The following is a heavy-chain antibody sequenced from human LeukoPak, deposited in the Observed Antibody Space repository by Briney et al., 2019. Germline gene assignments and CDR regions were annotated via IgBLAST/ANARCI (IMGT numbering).Heavy chain of an antibody. CDR1: GFTFSNYG. CDR2: IWYNGNNK. V-gene: IGHV3-33*01. D-gene: IGHD3-10*01. CDR3: ARELWFGQTNNGGLDP. Sequence: GGSLRLSCAASGFTFSNYGMHWVRQAPGKGLEWVGTIWYNGNNKYYADSVEGRFTISRDNSKNTLHLQMDSLRAEDTAVYYCARELWFGQTNNGGLDPWGQGTLVIVSS. J-gene: IGHJ5*02.